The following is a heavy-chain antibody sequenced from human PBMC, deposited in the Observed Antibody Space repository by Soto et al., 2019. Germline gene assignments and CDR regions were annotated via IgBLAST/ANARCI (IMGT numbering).Heavy chain of an antibody. CDR3: SSLPDGYTSGLDY. J-gene: IGHJ4*02. CDR2: IYYTGNT. V-gene: IGHV4-30-4*01. D-gene: IGHD5-12*01. Sequence: SETLSLTCSVSGGSISRGDYYWTWIRQPPGKGLEWIGYIYYTGNTVFNPSLKSRVSISVDTSKNQFSLKLNPVTAADMAVYYCSSLPDGYTSGLDYWGQGTLVTVSS. CDR1: GGSISRGDYY.